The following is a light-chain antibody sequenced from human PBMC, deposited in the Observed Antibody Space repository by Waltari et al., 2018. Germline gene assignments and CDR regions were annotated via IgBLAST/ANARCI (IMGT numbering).Light chain of an antibody. CDR2: DAS. CDR1: QSVGRY. CDR3: QKYVIIPAT. Sequence: EMVLTQSPGTLASSAGERAIPSCRARQSVGRYLDWYQQKPGQAPRLLLYDASTRATGIPDRFSGSGSGTDFSLTISRLESEDFAVYYCQKYVIIPATFGQGTKVEIK. V-gene: IGKV3-20*01. J-gene: IGKJ1*01.